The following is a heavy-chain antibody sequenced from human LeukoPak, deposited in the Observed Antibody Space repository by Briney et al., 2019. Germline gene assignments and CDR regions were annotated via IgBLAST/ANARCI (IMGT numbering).Heavy chain of an antibody. CDR1: GGSISSGGYY. Sequence: SETLSLTCTVSGGSISSGGYYWSWIRQHPGKGLEWIGYIYYSGSTYYNPSLKSRVTISVDTSKNQFSLKLSSVTAADTAVYYCARLARFLEWSRPSYYFDYWGQGTLVTVSS. CDR2: IYYSGST. V-gene: IGHV4-31*03. CDR3: ARLARFLEWSRPSYYFDY. D-gene: IGHD3-3*01. J-gene: IGHJ4*02.